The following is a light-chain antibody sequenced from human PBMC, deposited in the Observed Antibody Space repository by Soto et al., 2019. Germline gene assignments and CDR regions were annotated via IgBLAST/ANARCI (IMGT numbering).Light chain of an antibody. J-gene: IGKJ2*03. V-gene: IGKV1-39*01. CDR2: SAS. Sequence: DIQMTQSPSSLSASVGDRVTITCRASQGISNYLAWYQQKPGEVPKLLTYSASTLHSGVPSRFTGSGSETDFTLTIRSLQPEDFATYYCQHGCVAPYSFGQGTKVDIK. CDR1: QGISNY. CDR3: QHGCVAPYS.